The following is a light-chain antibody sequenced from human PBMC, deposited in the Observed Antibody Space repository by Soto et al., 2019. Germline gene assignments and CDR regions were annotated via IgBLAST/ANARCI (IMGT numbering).Light chain of an antibody. CDR2: ATS. CDR3: QQNYRNPPT. CDR1: QSISSY. V-gene: IGKV1-39*01. Sequence: DIQMTQSPSSLSASVGDRVTITCRASQSISSYLNWYQQRPGEAPNLLIYATSSLKSGVPSRFSGSGSGTDFTLTISSLQPEDFATYYCQQNYRNPPTFGQGTKLDIK. J-gene: IGKJ2*01.